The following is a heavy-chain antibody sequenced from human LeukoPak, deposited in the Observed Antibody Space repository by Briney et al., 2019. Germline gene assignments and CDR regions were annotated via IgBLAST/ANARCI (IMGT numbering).Heavy chain of an antibody. CDR1: GGSISSSNW. CDR3: ARDQGGGYEALYYFDY. Sequence: SETLSLTCAVSGGSISSSNWWSWVRQPPGKGLEWIGEIYHSGSTNYNPSLKSRVTKSVDKSKNQFSLKLSSVTAADTAVYYCARDQGGGYEALYYFDYWGQGTLVTVSS. J-gene: IGHJ4*02. V-gene: IGHV4-4*02. D-gene: IGHD5-12*01. CDR2: IYHSGST.